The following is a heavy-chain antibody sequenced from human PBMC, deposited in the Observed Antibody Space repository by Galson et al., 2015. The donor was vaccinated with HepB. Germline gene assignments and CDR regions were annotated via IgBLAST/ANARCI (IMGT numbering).Heavy chain of an antibody. CDR2: INAGNGNT. D-gene: IGHD2-2*01. V-gene: IGHV1-3*01. CDR1: GYTFTSYT. Sequence: SVKVSCKASGYTFTSYTMHWVRQAPGQRLEWMGWINAGNGNTKYSQTFQGRVTITRDTSASTAYMELSSLRSEDTAVYYCASSCSSTSCPMGYWGQGTLVTVSS. J-gene: IGHJ4*02. CDR3: ASSCSSTSCPMGY.